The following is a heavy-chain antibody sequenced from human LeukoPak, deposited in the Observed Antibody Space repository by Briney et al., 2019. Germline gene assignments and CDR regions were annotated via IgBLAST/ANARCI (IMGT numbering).Heavy chain of an antibody. CDR3: AKSDTYRFDY. CDR2: ISSSSSII. D-gene: IGHD2-21*02. Sequence: GGSLRLSCAASGFTFSSYSMNWVRQAPGKGLEWLSYISSSSSIIYCADSVKGRFTISRDNAKNPLYLQMNSLRDEDTAVYYCAKSDTYRFDYWGQGTLVTVSS. J-gene: IGHJ4*02. CDR1: GFTFSSYS. V-gene: IGHV3-48*02.